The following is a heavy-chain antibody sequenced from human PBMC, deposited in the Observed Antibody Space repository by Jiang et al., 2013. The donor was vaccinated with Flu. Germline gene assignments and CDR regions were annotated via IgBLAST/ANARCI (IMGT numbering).Heavy chain of an antibody. D-gene: IGHD2-8*02. CDR1: GGSISSGNW. CDR3: ARVSTTGGAAVDY. Sequence: GPGLVKPSGTLSLTCAVSGGSISSGNWWTWVRQPPGKGLEWIGEIYHSGSTHYNPSLKSRVTISVDNSKNQFSLEVSFVTAADTAVYYCARVSTTGGAAVDYWGQGILVTVSS. V-gene: IGHV4-4*02. J-gene: IGHJ4*02. CDR2: IYHSGST.